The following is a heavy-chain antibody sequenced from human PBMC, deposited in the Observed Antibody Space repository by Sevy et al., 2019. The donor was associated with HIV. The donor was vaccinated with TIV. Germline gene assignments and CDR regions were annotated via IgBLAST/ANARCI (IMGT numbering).Heavy chain of an antibody. CDR2: ISRSGRST. Sequence: GGSLRLSCAASGFTFSTYAMNWVRQAPGKGLEWVSSISRSGRSTSSADSVEGRFTISRDNFKNTLYLQLSSLRVDDTAVYYCAKGYCDGGSCPRDYYSYGLDVWGQGTTVTVSS. V-gene: IGHV3-23*01. D-gene: IGHD2-15*01. J-gene: IGHJ6*02. CDR3: AKGYCDGGSCPRDYYSYGLDV. CDR1: GFTFSTYA.